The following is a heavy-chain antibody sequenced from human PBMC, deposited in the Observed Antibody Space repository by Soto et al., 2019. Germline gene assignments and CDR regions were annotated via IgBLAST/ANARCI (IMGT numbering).Heavy chain of an antibody. Sequence: PSETLSLTCTVTGDSINNRSYYWGWIRQPPGKGLEWIGSIYYSGSTYNNPSLKGRVSMSVDTSKNQFSLKLRSVTAADTALYYCARQRTSVVTQAYFDSWGQGSLVTVYS. CDR2: IYYSGST. CDR1: GDSINNRSYY. D-gene: IGHD2-21*02. V-gene: IGHV4-39*01. J-gene: IGHJ4*02. CDR3: ARQRTSVVTQAYFDS.